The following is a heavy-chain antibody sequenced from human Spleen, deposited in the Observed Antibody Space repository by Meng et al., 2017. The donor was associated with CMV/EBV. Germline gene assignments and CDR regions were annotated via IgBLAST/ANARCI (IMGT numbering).Heavy chain of an antibody. V-gene: IGHV4-30-4*01. Sequence: QVQLQQRSSGLVKPSQTLTLSCTVSGDSITSDGYFWSWVRQPPGKDLEWIGYISYTANTYYNPSVQSRVSMSVDTAQNQISLSLRSVTPADTAVYYCARDPLRRALDYWGPGTLVTVSS. J-gene: IGHJ4*02. CDR2: ISYTANT. CDR1: GDSITSDGYF. CDR3: ARDPLRRALDY. D-gene: IGHD4-17*01.